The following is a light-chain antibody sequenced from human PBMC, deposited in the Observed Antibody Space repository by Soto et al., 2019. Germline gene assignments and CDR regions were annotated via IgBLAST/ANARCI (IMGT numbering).Light chain of an antibody. V-gene: IGLV3-1*01. CDR1: KLGDKY. CDR3: QAWDSSTGV. J-gene: IGLJ1*01. Sequence: SSELTQPPSVSVSPGQTASITCSGDKLGDKYACWYQQKPGQSPVLVIYQDSKRPSGIPERFSGSNSGNTATLTISGTQAMDEADSYCQAWDSSTGVFGTGTKLTVL. CDR2: QDS.